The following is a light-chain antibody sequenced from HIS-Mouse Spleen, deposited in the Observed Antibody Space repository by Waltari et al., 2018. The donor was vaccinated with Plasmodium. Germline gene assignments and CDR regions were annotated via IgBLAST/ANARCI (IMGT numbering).Light chain of an antibody. Sequence: EIVLTQSPATLSLSPGERATLSCRASQSVSSSYLSRYQQKPGQAPRLLIYGASTRATGIPAGFSGSGSGTDFTLTISSLQPEDFAVYYCQQDYNLPYTFGQGTKLEIK. CDR2: GAS. CDR1: QSVSSSY. CDR3: QQDYNLPYT. J-gene: IGKJ2*01. V-gene: IGKV3D-7*01.